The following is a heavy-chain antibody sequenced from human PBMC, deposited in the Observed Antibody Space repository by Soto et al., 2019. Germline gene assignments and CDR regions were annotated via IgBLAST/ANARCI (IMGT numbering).Heavy chain of an antibody. CDR1: GFTFDDYA. D-gene: IGHD2-2*01. Sequence: GESLKISCAASGFTFDDYAMHWVRQAPGKGLEWVSLISWDGGSTYYADSVKGRFTISRDNSKNSLYLQMNSLRAEDTALYYCAKDLKRWYCSSTSCYYYYYYYGMDVWGQGTTVTVSS. CDR3: AKDLKRWYCSSTSCYYYYYYYGMDV. V-gene: IGHV3-43D*03. J-gene: IGHJ6*02. CDR2: ISWDGGST.